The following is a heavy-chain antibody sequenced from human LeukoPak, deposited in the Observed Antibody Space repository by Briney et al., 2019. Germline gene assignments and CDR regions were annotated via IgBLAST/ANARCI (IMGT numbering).Heavy chain of an antibody. CDR3: ARDRWFGKLLLFSDY. J-gene: IGHJ4*02. V-gene: IGHV1-69*05. CDR1: GGTFSSYA. Sequence: ASVKVSCKASGGTFSSYAISWVRQAPGQGLEWMGRIIPIFGTANYAQKFQGRVTITTDESTSTAYMELSSPRSEDTAVYYCARDRWFGKLLLFSDYWGQGTLVTVSP. CDR2: IIPIFGTA. D-gene: IGHD3-10*01.